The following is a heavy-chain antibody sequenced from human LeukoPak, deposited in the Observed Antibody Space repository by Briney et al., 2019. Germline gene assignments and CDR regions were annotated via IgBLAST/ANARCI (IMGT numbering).Heavy chain of an antibody. CDR3: ARDGNGGNSWGWFDP. CDR2: IYYSGST. Sequence: SETLSLTCTVSGGSISSYYWSWIRQPPGKGLEWIGYIYYSGSTNYNPSLKSRVTISVDTSKNQFSLNLNSVTAADTAVYYCARDGNGGNSWGWFDPWGQGTLVTVSA. V-gene: IGHV4-59*01. CDR1: GGSISSYY. D-gene: IGHD4-23*01. J-gene: IGHJ5*02.